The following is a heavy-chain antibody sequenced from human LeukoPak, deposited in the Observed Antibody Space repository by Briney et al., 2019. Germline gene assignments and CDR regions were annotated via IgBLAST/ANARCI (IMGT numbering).Heavy chain of an antibody. V-gene: IGHV1-69*01. CDR3: ARQPTEINGAQLEVSGSHWFDP. CDR2: IIPIFATV. D-gene: IGHD1-1*01. CDR1: GGTFSTYA. J-gene: IGHJ5*02. Sequence: SVSVSCKASGGTFSTYAISWVRQAPGQGLEWMGGIIPIFATVNYAQKFQGKITITADESTSTAYMELSSLRSEDTAVYYCARQPTEINGAQLEVSGSHWFDPWGQGTLVTVSS.